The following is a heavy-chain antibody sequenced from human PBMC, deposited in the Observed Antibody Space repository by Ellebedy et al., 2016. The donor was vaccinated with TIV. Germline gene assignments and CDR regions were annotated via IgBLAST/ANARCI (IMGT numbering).Heavy chain of an antibody. CDR3: AKGRGGGSDTSAPRYYFDY. J-gene: IGHJ4*02. V-gene: IGHV3-23*01. CDR1: GFTFNNYA. CDR2: ISHTGSRT. Sequence: PGGSLRLSCAASGFTFNNYAMSWVRQAPGKGLEWVSTISHTGSRTYYADSVEGRFIISRYNSKKTLYLQMNSLRAEDTAVYYCAKGRGGGSDTSAPRYYFDYWGLGTLVTVSS. D-gene: IGHD3-22*01.